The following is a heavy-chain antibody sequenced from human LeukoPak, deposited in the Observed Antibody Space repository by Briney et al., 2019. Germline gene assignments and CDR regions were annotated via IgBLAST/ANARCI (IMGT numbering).Heavy chain of an antibody. CDR1: GFTFDDYG. Sequence: PGGSLRLSCAASGFTFDDYGMSWVRQAPGKGLVWVSRINSDGSSTSYADSVKGRFTISRDNAKNTLYLQMNSLRAEDTAVYYCAIFWGFDYWGQGTLVTVSS. D-gene: IGHD3-16*01. V-gene: IGHV3-74*01. CDR3: AIFWGFDY. CDR2: INSDGSST. J-gene: IGHJ4*02.